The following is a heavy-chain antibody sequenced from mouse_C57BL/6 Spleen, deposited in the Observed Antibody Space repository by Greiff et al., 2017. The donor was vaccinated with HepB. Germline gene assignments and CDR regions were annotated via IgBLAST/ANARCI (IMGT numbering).Heavy chain of an antibody. V-gene: IGHV5-17*01. D-gene: IGHD1-1*01. CDR2: ISSGSSTI. Sequence: EVQLVESGGGLVKPGGSLKLSCAASGFTFSDYGMHWVRQAPEKGLEWVAYISSGSSTIYYADTVKGRFTISRDNAKNTLFLQMTSLRSEDTAMYYCARSPYYYGSSYEDWYFDVWGTGTTVTVSS. J-gene: IGHJ1*03. CDR1: GFTFSDYG. CDR3: ARSPYYYGSSYEDWYFDV.